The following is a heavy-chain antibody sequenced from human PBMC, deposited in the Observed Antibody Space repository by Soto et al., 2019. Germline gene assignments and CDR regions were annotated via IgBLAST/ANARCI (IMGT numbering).Heavy chain of an antibody. Sequence: QVQLVESGGGVVQPGRSLRLSCAASGFTFSSYGMHWVRQAPGKGLEWVAVISYDGSNKYYADSVKGRFTISRDNFKNTLYLQMNSLRAEDTAVYYCAKPFSRTTSVLNLWGQGTLVTVSS. CDR1: GFTFSSYG. CDR2: ISYDGSNK. D-gene: IGHD4-17*01. J-gene: IGHJ4*02. CDR3: AKPFSRTTSVLNL. V-gene: IGHV3-30*18.